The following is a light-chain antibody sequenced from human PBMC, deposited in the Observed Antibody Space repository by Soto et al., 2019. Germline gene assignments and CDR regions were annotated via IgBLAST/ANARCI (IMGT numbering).Light chain of an antibody. CDR2: GAS. V-gene: IGKV3-15*01. CDR1: QSVSSS. Sequence: EIVLTQSPGTLSLSPVERATLSCRASQSVSSSLAWYQQKPGQAPRLLIYGASTRASGIPARFSGSGSGTEFTLTISSLQPEDFATYYCQQHGQWPITFGQGTRLEI. J-gene: IGKJ5*01. CDR3: QQHGQWPIT.